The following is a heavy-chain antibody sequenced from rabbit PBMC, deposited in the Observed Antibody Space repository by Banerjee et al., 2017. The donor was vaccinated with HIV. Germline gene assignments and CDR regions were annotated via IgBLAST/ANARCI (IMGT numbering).Heavy chain of an antibody. J-gene: IGHJ4*01. CDR1: GFSFSSSYW. Sequence: QSLEESGGDLVKPGASLTLTCTASGFSFSSSYWISWVRQAPGKGLEWITCIYAGSSGNTYYASWAKGRFTISKTSSTTVTLRMTSLTAADTATYFCARDRYGSGSVDHDLWGQGTLVTVS. CDR3: ARDRYGSGSVDHDL. V-gene: IGHV1S40*01. CDR2: IYAGSSGNT. D-gene: IGHD5-1*01.